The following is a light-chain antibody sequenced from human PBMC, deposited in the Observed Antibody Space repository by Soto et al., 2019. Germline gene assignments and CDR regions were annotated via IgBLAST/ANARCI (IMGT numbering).Light chain of an antibody. V-gene: IGLV2-11*01. Sequence: QSLLTQPRSVSGSPGQSVTISCTGTSSDVGGYKYVSWYQQTPGTAPNLIIYGFSRWRSGVPNRFSGSKSGNRASLTISGLQAEDEGHYYCCSYAGGPEVFGTGTKVTVL. J-gene: IGLJ1*01. CDR3: CSYAGGPEV. CDR1: SSDVGGYKY. CDR2: GFS.